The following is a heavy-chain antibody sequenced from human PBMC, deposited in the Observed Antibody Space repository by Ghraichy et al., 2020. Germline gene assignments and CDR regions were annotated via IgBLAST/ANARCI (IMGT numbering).Heavy chain of an antibody. Sequence: GGSLRLSCAASGFSFTTSWMTWVRQTPGKGLEWVASMNQDGGQVYYVDSVKGRFTIARDNAKNSVYLQMNSLRAEDTAVYYCARDPENAALDYWGQGTRVTLSS. D-gene: IGHD1-14*01. CDR3: ARDPENAALDY. V-gene: IGHV3-7*03. CDR2: MNQDGGQV. J-gene: IGHJ4*02. CDR1: GFSFTTSW.